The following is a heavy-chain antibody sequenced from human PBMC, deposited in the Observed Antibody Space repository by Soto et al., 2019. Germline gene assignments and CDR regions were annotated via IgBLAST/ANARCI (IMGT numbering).Heavy chain of an antibody. D-gene: IGHD7-27*01. V-gene: IGHV1-8*01. Sequence: ASVKVSCKASGYTFTSYDINWVRQATGQGLEWMGWMNPNSGNTGYAQKFQGRVTMTRNTSISTAYVELSSLRSEDTAVYYCAPAKTGANSAWFDPWGQGTLVTVSS. CDR2: MNPNSGNT. CDR1: GYTFTSYD. J-gene: IGHJ5*02. CDR3: APAKTGANSAWFDP.